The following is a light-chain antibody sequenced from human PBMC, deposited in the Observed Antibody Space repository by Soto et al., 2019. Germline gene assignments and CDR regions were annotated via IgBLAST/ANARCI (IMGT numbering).Light chain of an antibody. CDR2: EVS. CDR1: SSDVGGYNY. V-gene: IGLV2-14*01. Sequence: QSALTQPASVSGSPGQSITISCTGTSSDVGGYNYVSWYQQHPGKAPKLMIYEVSNRPSGVSNRFSGSKSGNTASPTISGLQAEDEADYYCSSYTSSSTSVFGTGTKVTV. J-gene: IGLJ1*01. CDR3: SSYTSSSTSV.